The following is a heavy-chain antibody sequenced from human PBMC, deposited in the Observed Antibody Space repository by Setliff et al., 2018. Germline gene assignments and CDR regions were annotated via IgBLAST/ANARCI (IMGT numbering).Heavy chain of an antibody. D-gene: IGHD3-22*01. CDR2: IYYSGAT. CDR3: ARYRDYFDSSGQTQYYFDY. CDR1: GDSINPYY. J-gene: IGHJ4*02. V-gene: IGHV4-59*01. Sequence: SETLSLTCSVSGDSINPYYWTWIRQPPGKGLEWIGFIYYSGATTYNPSLKSRVTISVDTSKNQFSLNLNSVTAADTAVYYCARYRDYFDSSGQTQYYFDYWGQGTLVTVS.